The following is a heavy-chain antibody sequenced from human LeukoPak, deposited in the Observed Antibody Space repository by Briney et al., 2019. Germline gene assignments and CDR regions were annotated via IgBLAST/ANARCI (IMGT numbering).Heavy chain of an antibody. CDR3: ARAFFWWSGSLFLDY. CDR1: GGSISSSSYY. D-gene: IGHD1-26*01. CDR2: IYYSGST. Sequence: PSETLSLTCTVSGGSISSSSYYWGWIRQPPGKGLEWIGSIYYSGSTYYNPSLKSRVTISVDTSKNQFSLKLSSVTAADTAVYYCARAFFWWSGSLFLDYWGQGTLVTVSS. V-gene: IGHV4-39*07. J-gene: IGHJ4*02.